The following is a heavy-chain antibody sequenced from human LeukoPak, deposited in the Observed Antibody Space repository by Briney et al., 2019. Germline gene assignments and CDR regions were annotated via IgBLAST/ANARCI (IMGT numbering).Heavy chain of an antibody. J-gene: IGHJ4*02. V-gene: IGHV3-23*01. CDR2: ISASGGST. D-gene: IGHD2-2*01. CDR3: AKGPVGYFDY. Sequence: GGSLRLSCAASGFTFSSSAMSWVRQVPGKGLEWVSGISASGGSTYYADSVRGRFTISRDNSKNTLYVQMNSLTAEDTAVYYCAKGPVGYFDYWGQGTLVTVSS. CDR1: GFTFSSSA.